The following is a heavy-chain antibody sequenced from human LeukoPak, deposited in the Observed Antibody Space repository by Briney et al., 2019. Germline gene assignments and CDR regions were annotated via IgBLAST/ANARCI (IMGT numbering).Heavy chain of an antibody. CDR1: GFTFSNYG. D-gene: IGHD4-17*01. V-gene: IGHV3-30*18. J-gene: IGHJ6*02. CDR2: ISYDGSNK. Sequence: GGSLRLSCATSGFTFSNYGMHWVRQAPGKGLEWVAVISYDGSNKYYADSVKGRFTISRDNSKNTLYLQMNSLRAEDTAVYYCAKSRSRDTVTTYYYYGMDVWGQGTTVTVSS. CDR3: AKSRSRDTVTTYYYYGMDV.